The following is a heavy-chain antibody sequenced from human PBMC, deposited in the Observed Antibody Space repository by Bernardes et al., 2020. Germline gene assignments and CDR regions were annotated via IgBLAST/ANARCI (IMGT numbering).Heavy chain of an antibody. CDR1: GYTFTSYG. J-gene: IGHJ6*02. CDR2: ISAYNGNP. V-gene: IGHV1-18*01. Sequence: ASVKVSCKASGYTFTSYGISWVRQAPGQGLAWMGWISAYNGNPNYAQKLQGRVTMTTDTSTSTAYMELKSLRSDDTAVYYCAREGLWFRELSFVYYYYYGMDVWGQGTTVTVAS. CDR3: AREGLWFRELSFVYYYYYGMDV. D-gene: IGHD3-10*01.